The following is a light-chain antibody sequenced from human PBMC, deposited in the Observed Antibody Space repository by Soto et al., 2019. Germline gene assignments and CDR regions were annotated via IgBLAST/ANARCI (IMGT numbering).Light chain of an antibody. V-gene: IGLV2-14*03. CDR1: SSDVGGYNY. J-gene: IGLJ1*01. Sequence: QSVLTQPASVSVSPGQSINISCTGTSSDVGGYNYVSWYQHHPGKAPKIIIYDVSNRPSGVSNPFSGSKSGNTASLTISGLQPEDEADYYCSSYTTSNTRQIVFGTGTKVTVL. CDR3: SSYTTSNTRQIV. CDR2: DVS.